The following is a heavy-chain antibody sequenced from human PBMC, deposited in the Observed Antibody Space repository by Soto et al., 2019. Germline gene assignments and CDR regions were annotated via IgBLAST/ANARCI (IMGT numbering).Heavy chain of an antibody. CDR1: GFTFSSYA. CDR2: ISGSGGST. D-gene: IGHD3-10*01. Sequence: EVQLLESGGGLVQPGGSLRLSCAASGFTFSSYAMSWVRQAPGKGLEWVSAISGSGGSTYYADSVKGRFTISRDNSKNTLYLQMNSLRAEDTSVYYCAKDLPLWFGELPLFDAFDIWGQGTMVTVSS. CDR3: AKDLPLWFGELPLFDAFDI. J-gene: IGHJ3*02. V-gene: IGHV3-23*01.